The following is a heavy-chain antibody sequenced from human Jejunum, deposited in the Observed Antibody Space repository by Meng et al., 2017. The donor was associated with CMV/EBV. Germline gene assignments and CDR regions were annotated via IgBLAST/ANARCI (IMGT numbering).Heavy chain of an antibody. Sequence: SRVDYYGTGIRQPPGKGLEWIGFIKYNWRPYYNPSLKSRVTISIDTSKNQFSLRLSSVTAADAAVYYCARTQDCSSTSCYTGFDPWGQGTLVTVSS. J-gene: IGHJ5*02. CDR3: ARTQDCSSTSCYTGFDP. D-gene: IGHD2-2*01. V-gene: IGHV4-30-4*08. CDR1: SRVDYY. CDR2: IKYNWRP.